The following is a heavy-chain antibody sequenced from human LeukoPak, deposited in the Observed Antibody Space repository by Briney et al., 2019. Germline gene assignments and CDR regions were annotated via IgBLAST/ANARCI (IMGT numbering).Heavy chain of an antibody. CDR2: IKQDGSEK. CDR1: GFTFSSYW. Sequence: GGSLRLSCAASGFTFSSYWMSWVRQAPGKGLEGVANIKQDGSEKYYVDSMKGRFTISRDNAKNSLYLQMNSLRAEDTAVYYCARYYGSGWAAPFDYWGQGTLVTVSS. CDR3: ARYYGSGWAAPFDY. D-gene: IGHD3-10*01. J-gene: IGHJ4*02. V-gene: IGHV3-7*01.